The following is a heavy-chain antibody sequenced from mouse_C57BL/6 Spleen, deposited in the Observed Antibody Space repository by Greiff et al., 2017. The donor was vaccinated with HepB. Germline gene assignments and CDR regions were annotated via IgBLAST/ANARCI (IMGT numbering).Heavy chain of an antibody. V-gene: IGHV1-53*01. Sequence: VQLQQPGTELVKPGASVKLSCKASGYTFTSYWMHWVKQRPGQGLEWIGNINPSNGGTNYNEKFKSKATLTVDKSSSTAYMQLSSLTSEDSAVYYCARPLYGRGGYFDVWGTGTTVTVSS. CDR1: GYTFTSYW. CDR2: INPSNGGT. CDR3: ARPLYGRGGYFDV. J-gene: IGHJ1*03. D-gene: IGHD1-1*01.